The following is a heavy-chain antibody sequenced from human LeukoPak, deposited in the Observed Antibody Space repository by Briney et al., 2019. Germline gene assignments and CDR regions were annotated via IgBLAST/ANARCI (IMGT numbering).Heavy chain of an antibody. CDR1: GYTFTGYY. V-gene: IGHV1-69*13. CDR2: IIPIFGTA. J-gene: IGHJ6*03. Sequence: SVKVSCKASGYTFTGYYMHWVRQAPGQGLEWMGGIIPIFGTANYAQKFQGRVTITADESTSTAYMELSSLRSEDTAVYYCARGSPGYYDILTGSENYYYYYMDVWGKGTTVTISS. D-gene: IGHD3-9*01. CDR3: ARGSPGYYDILTGSENYYYYYMDV.